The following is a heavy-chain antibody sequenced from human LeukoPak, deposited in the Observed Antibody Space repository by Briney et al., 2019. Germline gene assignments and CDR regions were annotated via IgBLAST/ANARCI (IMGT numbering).Heavy chain of an antibody. CDR1: GGSFSGYY. J-gene: IGHJ4*02. D-gene: IGHD2-2*01. CDR3: ARGVVVPAPRN. Sequence: PSETLSLTCAVYGGSFSGYYWSWIRQPPGKGLEWIGEINHSGSTNYNPSLKSRVTISVDTSKNQFSLKLSSVTAADTAVYYCARGVVVPAPRNWGQGTLVTVSS. V-gene: IGHV4-34*01. CDR2: INHSGST.